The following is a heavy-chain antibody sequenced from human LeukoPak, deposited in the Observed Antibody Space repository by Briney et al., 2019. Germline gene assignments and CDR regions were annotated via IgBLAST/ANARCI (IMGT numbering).Heavy chain of an antibody. CDR1: GGTFSSYD. J-gene: IGHJ4*02. V-gene: IGHV1-8*02. D-gene: IGHD3-10*01. CDR2: MNPNSGNT. CDR3: ARGPGYYDSKSLGPVD. Sequence: GSSVKVSCKASGGTFSSYDINWVRQATGQGLEWMGWMNPNSGNTGYAQKFQGRVTMTRNTSISTAYMELSSLRSEDTAVYYCARGPGYYDSKSLGPVDWGQGTLVTVSS.